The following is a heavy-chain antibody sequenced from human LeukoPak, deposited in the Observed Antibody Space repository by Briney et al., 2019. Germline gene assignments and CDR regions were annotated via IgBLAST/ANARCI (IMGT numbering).Heavy chain of an antibody. V-gene: IGHV3-74*01. D-gene: IGHD2-2*02. CDR2: INTDGSST. CDR1: GFTFSSYW. Sequence: GGSLRLSCAASGFTFSSYWMHWVRQAPGRGLVWVSRINTDGSSTSYADSVKGRFTISRDNAKNTLYLQMNSLRAEDTAVYYCARGGLVVVPAAIDAFDIWGQGTMVTVSS. J-gene: IGHJ3*02. CDR3: ARGGLVVVPAAIDAFDI.